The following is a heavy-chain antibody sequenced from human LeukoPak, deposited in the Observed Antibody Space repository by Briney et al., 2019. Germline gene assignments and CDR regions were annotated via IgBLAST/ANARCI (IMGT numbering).Heavy chain of an antibody. J-gene: IGHJ4*02. CDR2: ISYDGSNK. CDR1: GFTFSSYG. CDR3: AKGGVLSGYSYGYWFDY. Sequence: GGSLRLSCAASGFTFSSYGMHCVRQAPGKGLEWVAVISYDGSNKYYADSVKGRFTISRDNSKNTLYLQMNSLRAEDTAVYYCAKGGVLSGYSYGYWFDYWGQGTLVTVSS. V-gene: IGHV3-30*18. D-gene: IGHD5-18*01.